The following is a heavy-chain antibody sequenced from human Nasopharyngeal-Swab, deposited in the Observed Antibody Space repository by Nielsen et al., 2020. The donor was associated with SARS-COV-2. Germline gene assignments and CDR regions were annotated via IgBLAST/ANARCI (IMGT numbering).Heavy chain of an antibody. J-gene: IGHJ4*02. V-gene: IGHV4-34*01. CDR2: INHSGNT. CDR3: ARGTPFDY. Sequence: RQAPGKGLEWIGEINHSGNTKYNPSLKSRVAISVDTSKNQFSLRLSSVTAADTAMYYCARGTPFDYWGQGILVTVSS.